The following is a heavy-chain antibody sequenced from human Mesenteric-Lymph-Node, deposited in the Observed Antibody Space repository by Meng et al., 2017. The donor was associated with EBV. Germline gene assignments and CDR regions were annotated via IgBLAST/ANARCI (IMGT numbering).Heavy chain of an antibody. V-gene: IGHV2-5*02. CDR2: IYWDDDK. J-gene: IGHJ4*02. Sequence: QITLKESGPPLIKPTQTLTLTCTFSGFSLSTSAMGVGWIRQPPGKALEWLSLIYWDDDKRYSPSLKTRLSITKDTSKNQVVLTLANVNPVDTARYYCTHVKYGAGSYYSDYWGQGTLVTVSS. D-gene: IGHD3-10*01. CDR1: GFSLSTSAMG. CDR3: THVKYGAGSYYSDY.